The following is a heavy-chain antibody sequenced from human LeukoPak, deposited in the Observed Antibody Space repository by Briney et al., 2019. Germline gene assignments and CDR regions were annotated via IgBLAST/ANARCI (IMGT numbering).Heavy chain of an antibody. CDR3: ARGIVVVVAATSGANYGMDV. Sequence: SQTLSLTCTVSGGSISSGGYYWSWIRQHPGKGLEWIGYIYYSGSTYYNPSLKSRVTISVDTSKNQFSLKLSSVTAADTAVYYCARGIVVVVAATSGANYGMDVWGQGTTVTVS. V-gene: IGHV4-31*03. CDR2: IYYSGST. J-gene: IGHJ6*02. D-gene: IGHD2-15*01. CDR1: GGSISSGGYY.